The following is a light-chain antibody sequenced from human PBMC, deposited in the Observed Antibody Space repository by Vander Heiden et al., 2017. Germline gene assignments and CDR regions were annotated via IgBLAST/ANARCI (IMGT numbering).Light chain of an antibody. J-gene: IGLJ3*02. V-gene: IGLV2-11*01. Sequence: QPALTQPRSVSGSPGQSVTISCTGTSSDVGGYNYVSWYQQHPGKAPKLMIYDVSKRPSGVPDRFSGSKSGNTASLTISGLQAEDEADYYCCSYAGSYTLVFGGGTNLTVL. CDR1: SSDVGGYNY. CDR3: CSYAGSYTLV. CDR2: DVS.